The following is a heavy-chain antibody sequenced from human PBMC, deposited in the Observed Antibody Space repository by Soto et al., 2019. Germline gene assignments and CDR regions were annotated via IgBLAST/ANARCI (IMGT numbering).Heavy chain of an antibody. CDR3: ITLDYGIAAAGHYYYYYGMDV. J-gene: IGHJ6*02. D-gene: IGHD6-13*01. Sequence: VQLVESGGGVVQPGRSLRLSCAASGFTFSNAWMSWVRQAPGKGLEWVGRIKSKTDGGTTDYAAPVKGRFTISRDDSKNTLYLQMNSLKTEDTAVYYCITLDYGIAAAGHYYYYYGMDVWGQGTTVTVSS. CDR1: GFTFSNAW. CDR2: IKSKTDGGTT. V-gene: IGHV3-15*01.